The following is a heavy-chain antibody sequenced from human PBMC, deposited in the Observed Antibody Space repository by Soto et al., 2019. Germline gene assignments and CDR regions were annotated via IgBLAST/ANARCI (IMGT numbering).Heavy chain of an antibody. CDR3: AKDYASYSGYGFGYFDY. Sequence: GGSLRLSCAASGFTFSSYAMSWVRQAPGKGLEWVSAISGSGGSTYYADSVKGRFTISRDNSKNTLYLQMNSLRAEDTAVYYCAKDYASYSGYGFGYFDYWGQGTLVTVSS. V-gene: IGHV3-23*01. CDR1: GFTFSSYA. D-gene: IGHD5-12*01. CDR2: ISGSGGST. J-gene: IGHJ4*02.